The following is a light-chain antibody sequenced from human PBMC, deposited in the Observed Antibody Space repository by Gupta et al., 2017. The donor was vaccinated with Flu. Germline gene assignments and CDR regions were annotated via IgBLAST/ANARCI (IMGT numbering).Light chain of an antibody. Sequence: GGNNIGNRAGHWYQQKPGQAPVLVVCDVSDRPSGISERFSGSNSGNTATLTISRAEAGDEADYYCQVWDSSRDVEVFGGGTKLTVL. CDR3: QVWDSSRDVEV. J-gene: IGLJ3*02. CDR2: DVS. CDR1: NIGNRA. V-gene: IGLV3-21*02.